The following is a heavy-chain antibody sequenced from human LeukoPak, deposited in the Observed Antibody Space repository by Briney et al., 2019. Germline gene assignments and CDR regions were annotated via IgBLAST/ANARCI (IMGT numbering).Heavy chain of an antibody. D-gene: IGHD3-22*01. Sequence: GGSLRLSCADSGFTFSSYAMSWVRQAPGKGLEWVSGISTSGGSSSYADSVKGRFTISRDNPRNTLYMQMNSLRAEDTALYYCAIMHPYYDGSGYWVQWGQGTLVTVSS. CDR1: GFTFSSYA. V-gene: IGHV3-23*01. J-gene: IGHJ4*02. CDR3: AIMHPYYDGSGYWVQ. CDR2: ISTSGGSS.